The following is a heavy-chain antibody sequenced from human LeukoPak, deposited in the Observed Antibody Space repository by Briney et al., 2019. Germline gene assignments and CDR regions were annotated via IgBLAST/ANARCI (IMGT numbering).Heavy chain of an antibody. D-gene: IGHD1-14*01. Sequence: SETLSLTCTVSGGSISTYYLSWIRQPPGKGLEWIGYIYYSGSPNYNPSLNSRVTISVDTSKNQFSLRLSSVTAADTAVYYCARRSSGNWYFDLWGRGTLVTVSS. CDR3: ARRSSGNWYFDL. J-gene: IGHJ2*01. CDR1: GGSISTYY. CDR2: IYYSGSP. V-gene: IGHV4-59*08.